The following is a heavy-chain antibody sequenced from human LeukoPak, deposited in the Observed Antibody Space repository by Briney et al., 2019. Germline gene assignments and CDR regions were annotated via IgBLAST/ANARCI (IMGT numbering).Heavy chain of an antibody. CDR2: IYYSGST. V-gene: IGHV4-39*01. J-gene: IGHJ4*02. Sequence: SENLSLTCTVSGGSIGSSSYYWGWIRQPPGKGLEWIGSIYYSGSTYYNPSLKSRVTISVDTSKNQFSLKLSSVTAADTAVYYCARPVYDFWSGYYDGDDYWGQGTLVTVSS. CDR1: GGSIGSSSYY. CDR3: ARPVYDFWSGYYDGDDY. D-gene: IGHD3-3*01.